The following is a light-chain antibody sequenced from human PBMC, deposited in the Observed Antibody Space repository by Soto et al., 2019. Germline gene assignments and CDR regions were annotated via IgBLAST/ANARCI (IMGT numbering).Light chain of an antibody. Sequence: QSALTQPASVSGSPGQSITISCTGTSSDVGGYNYVYWYQQHPGKAPKLMIYDVSNRPSGVSNRFSGSKSGNTASLTISGLQAEDEADYYCRSYTSSRTRVFGGGTKLTVL. CDR3: RSYTSSRTRV. CDR1: SSDVGGYNY. CDR2: DVS. J-gene: IGLJ3*02. V-gene: IGLV2-14*01.